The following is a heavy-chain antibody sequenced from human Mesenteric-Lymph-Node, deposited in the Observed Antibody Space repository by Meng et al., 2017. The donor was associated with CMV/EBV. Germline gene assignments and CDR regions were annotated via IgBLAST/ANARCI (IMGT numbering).Heavy chain of an antibody. CDR3: ARREGPSYLGY. CDR1: GLTFSSYA. V-gene: IGHV3-30*04. Sequence: GESLKISCAASGLTFSSYAMYWVRQAPGKELEWVAVISYDGSNKYYADSVKGRFTISRDNSKNTLYLQMNSLRVDDTAVYFCARREGPSYLGYWGQGALVTVSS. CDR2: ISYDGSNK. J-gene: IGHJ4*02.